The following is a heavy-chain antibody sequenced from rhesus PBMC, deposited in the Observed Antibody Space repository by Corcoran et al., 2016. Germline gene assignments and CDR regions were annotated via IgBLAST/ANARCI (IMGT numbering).Heavy chain of an antibody. D-gene: IGHD5-12*01. CDR3: ARGVGYSYSYFDY. Sequence: QVQLQESGPGLVKPSETLSLTCAVSGGSIRGGYYWGWIRHHPGKGLEWVGNFYGDTASTYYNPSLKSRITSSKDTSKNHFSLNLSSVTAADTAVYYCARGVGYSYSYFDYWGQGVLVTVSS. J-gene: IGHJ4*01. V-gene: IGHV4S7*01. CDR1: GGSIRGGYY. CDR2: FYGDTAST.